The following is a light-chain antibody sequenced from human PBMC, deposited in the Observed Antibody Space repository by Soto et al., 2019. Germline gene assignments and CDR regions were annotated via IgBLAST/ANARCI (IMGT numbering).Light chain of an antibody. CDR2: DAS. J-gene: IGKJ3*01. Sequence: EIVLTQSPATLSLSLGERSTLXXRASQSVSSYLAWYQQKPGQAPRLVXYDASNRATGIPARFSGSGSGTDFTLTISSLEPEDFAVYYCQQRSNWPPFTFGPGTKVDIK. CDR1: QSVSSY. V-gene: IGKV3-11*01. CDR3: QQRSNWPPFT.